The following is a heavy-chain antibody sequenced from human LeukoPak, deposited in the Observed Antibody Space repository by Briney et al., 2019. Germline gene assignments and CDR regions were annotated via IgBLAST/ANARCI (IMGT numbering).Heavy chain of an antibody. V-gene: IGHV3-23*01. J-gene: IGHJ6*03. CDR1: GFSLNNYG. Sequence: PGGSLRLSCAASGFSLNNYGMNWVRQAPGKGLEWVSGITGSDSTAYYAGSVKGRFTISRDDSKNTLHLQTSSLRVDDTAIYYCAKSGASPLYHLDVWGKGATVTISS. D-gene: IGHD1-26*01. CDR2: ITGSDSTA. CDR3: AKSGASPLYHLDV.